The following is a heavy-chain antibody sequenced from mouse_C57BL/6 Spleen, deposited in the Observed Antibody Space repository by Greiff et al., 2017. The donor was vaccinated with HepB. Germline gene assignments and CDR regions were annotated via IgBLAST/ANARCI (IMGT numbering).Heavy chain of an antibody. J-gene: IGHJ2*01. Sequence: QVQLKESGAELVKPGASVKLSCKASGYTFTSYWMQWVKQRPGQGLEWIGEIDPSDSYTNYNQKFKGKATLTVDTSSSTAYMQLSSLTSEDSAVYYCARAYYGSRGYFDYWGQGTTLTVSS. CDR2: IDPSDSYT. D-gene: IGHD1-1*01. CDR3: ARAYYGSRGYFDY. V-gene: IGHV1-50*01. CDR1: GYTFTSYW.